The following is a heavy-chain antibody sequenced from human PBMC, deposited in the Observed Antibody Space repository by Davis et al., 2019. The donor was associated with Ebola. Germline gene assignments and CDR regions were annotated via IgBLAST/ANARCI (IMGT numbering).Heavy chain of an antibody. CDR2: IYYSGST. J-gene: IGHJ6*02. Sequence: MPSETLSLTCTVSGGSISSYYWSWIRQPPGKGLEWIGYIYYSGSTYYSPSLKSRVTISVDTSKNQFSLKLSSVTAADTAVYYCARGGSSSWGRYGMDVWGQGTTVTVSS. V-gene: IGHV4-59*08. CDR1: GGSISSYY. D-gene: IGHD7-27*01. CDR3: ARGGSSSWGRYGMDV.